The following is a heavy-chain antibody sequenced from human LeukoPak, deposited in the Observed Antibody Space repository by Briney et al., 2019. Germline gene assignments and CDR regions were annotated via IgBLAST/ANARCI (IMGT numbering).Heavy chain of an antibody. V-gene: IGHV3-48*03. J-gene: IGHJ4*02. CDR3: ARERTAWGGDCLDY. CDR1: GFTVNSNY. CDR2: IGTSDNSM. D-gene: IGHD2-21*02. Sequence: AGSLRLSCAASGFTVNSNYMNWVRQAPGKGLEWVSFIGTSDNSMYYADSKKGRFTISRDNAKSSLYLQMNSLRAEDTAVYYCARERTAWGGDCLDYWGQGTLVTVSS.